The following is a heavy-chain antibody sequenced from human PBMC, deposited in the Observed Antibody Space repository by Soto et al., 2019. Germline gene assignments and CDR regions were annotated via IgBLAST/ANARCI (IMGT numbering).Heavy chain of an antibody. D-gene: IGHD6-13*01. J-gene: IGHJ3*02. CDR3: GKPVYISRGNTFDI. CDR2: VRGPDGAT. V-gene: IGHV3-23*01. Sequence: PGGSLRLSCAASGFTFSSHPMSHDRQAPGKGLEWVSAVRGPDGATYYTDSVKGRFTISRDRSKNSLYLQMNSLRAEDTAVYYCGKPVYISRGNTFDIWGQGTTVTVSS. CDR1: GFTFSSHP.